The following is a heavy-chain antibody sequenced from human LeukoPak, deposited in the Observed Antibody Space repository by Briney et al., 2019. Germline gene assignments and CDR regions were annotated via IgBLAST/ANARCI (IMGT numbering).Heavy chain of an antibody. CDR3: AKDHGDVVVVAAGTGNWFDP. V-gene: IGHV3-23*01. CDR1: GFTFSNYA. Sequence: GGSLRLSCAGSGFTFSNYAMSWVRQAPGKGLEWVSAISGSGGSTYYADSVKGRFTISRDNSKNTLYLQMNSLRAEDTAVYYCAKDHGDVVVVAAGTGNWFDPWGQGTLVTVSS. CDR2: ISGSGGST. D-gene: IGHD2-15*01. J-gene: IGHJ5*02.